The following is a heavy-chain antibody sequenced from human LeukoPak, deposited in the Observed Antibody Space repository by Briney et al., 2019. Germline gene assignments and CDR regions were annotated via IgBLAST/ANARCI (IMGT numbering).Heavy chain of an antibody. CDR2: ISAYNGNT. D-gene: IGHD6-13*01. CDR3: AKEGSSWSAGNYYYGMDV. J-gene: IGHJ6*02. V-gene: IGHV1-18*01. CDR1: GYTFTSYG. Sequence: ASVKVSCKASGYTFTSYGISWVRQAPGQGLEWMGWISAYNGNTNYAQKLQGRVTMTTDTSTSTAYMELRSLRAEDTAVYYCAKEGSSWSAGNYYYGMDVWGQGTTVTVSS.